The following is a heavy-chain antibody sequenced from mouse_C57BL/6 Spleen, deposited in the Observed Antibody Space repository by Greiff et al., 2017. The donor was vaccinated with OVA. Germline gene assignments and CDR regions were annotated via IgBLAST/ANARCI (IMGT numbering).Heavy chain of an antibody. CDR2: IWTGGGT. D-gene: IGHD2-3*01. CDR1: GFSLTSYA. Sequence: VQLVESGPGLVAPSQSLSITCTVSGFSLTSYAISWVRQPPGKGLEWLGVIWTGGGTNYNSALKSRLSISKDNSKSQVFLKMNSLQTDDTARYYCARNRGYDGSYAMDYWGQGTSVTVSS. CDR3: ARNRGYDGSYAMDY. J-gene: IGHJ4*01. V-gene: IGHV2-9-1*01.